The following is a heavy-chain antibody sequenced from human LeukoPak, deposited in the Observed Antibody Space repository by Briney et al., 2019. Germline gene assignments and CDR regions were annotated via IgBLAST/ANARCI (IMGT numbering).Heavy chain of an antibody. Sequence: SGPTLVNPTQTLTLTCTFSGFSLSTSGMCVSWIRQPPGKALEWLARIDWDDDKYYSTSLKTRLTISKDTSKNQVVLTMTNMDPVDTATYYCARIRTIPLYYCYGMDVWGQGTTVTVSS. J-gene: IGHJ6*02. V-gene: IGHV2-70*11. CDR3: ARIRTIPLYYCYGMDV. CDR1: GFSLSTSGMC. CDR2: IDWDDDK.